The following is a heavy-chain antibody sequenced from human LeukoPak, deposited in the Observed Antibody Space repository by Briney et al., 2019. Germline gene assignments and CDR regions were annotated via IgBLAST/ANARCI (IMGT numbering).Heavy chain of an antibody. CDR3: ARDYSPSSGSYYYDTFDI. V-gene: IGHV3-7*01. J-gene: IGHJ3*02. CDR1: GFTLRNSS. Sequence: GGSLRPSPAPSGFTLRNSSMIRVSQAPGKGLEWVANIKGDGSKKYYVDSVKGRFTISRDNAKNSLYLQMNTLRAEDTAVYYCARDYSPSSGSYYYDTFDIWGQGTMVTVSS. D-gene: IGHD3-10*01. CDR2: IKGDGSKK.